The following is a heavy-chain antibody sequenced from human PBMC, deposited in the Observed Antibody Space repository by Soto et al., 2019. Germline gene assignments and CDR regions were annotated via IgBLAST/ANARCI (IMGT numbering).Heavy chain of an antibody. V-gene: IGHV4-30-4*01. J-gene: IGHJ6*02. CDR2: LFYSGTT. CDR3: ARDRWLEPELYYYGMDV. CDR1: GDSISSADYC. D-gene: IGHD1-1*01. Sequence: SETLSLTTTVSGDSISSADYCWSWIRQTPGKGLEWIGHLFYSGTTYYNPSLKSRLTISVDTSKNHFSLRLTSVTAADTAVYYCARDRWLEPELYYYGMDVWGQGTTVTVAS.